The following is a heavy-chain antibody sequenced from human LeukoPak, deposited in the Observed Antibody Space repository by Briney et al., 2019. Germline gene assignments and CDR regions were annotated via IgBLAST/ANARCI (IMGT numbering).Heavy chain of an antibody. V-gene: IGHV3-74*01. CDR3: SRPYYDSSGPYFYY. J-gene: IGHJ4*02. D-gene: IGHD3-22*01. CDR2: INSDGSST. Sequence: PGGSLRLSCAASGFTFSSYWIHWVRHAPGKGLLWVSRINSDGSSTSYAHSVQGRFTISRDRAKNTQYLQMNSLRAEGTAVYYFSRPYYDSSGPYFYYWCQGTLVTDSS. CDR1: GFTFSSYW.